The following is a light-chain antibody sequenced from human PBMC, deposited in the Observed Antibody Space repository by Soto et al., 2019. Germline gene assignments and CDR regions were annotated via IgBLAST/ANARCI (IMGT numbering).Light chain of an antibody. CDR2: DVS. CDR3: SSYAGNYVYV. CDR1: SSDVGGYNY. J-gene: IGLJ1*01. Sequence: QSVLTQPRSVSGFPGQSVTIPCTGTSSDVGGYNYVSWYQRHAGKGPKLIIYDVSERPSGVPDRFSASKSGNTASLTISGLQAEDEADYYCSSYAGNYVYVFGSGTKVTVL. V-gene: IGLV2-11*01.